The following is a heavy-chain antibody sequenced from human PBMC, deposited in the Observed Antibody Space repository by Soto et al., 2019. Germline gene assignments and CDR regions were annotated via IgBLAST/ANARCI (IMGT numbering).Heavy chain of an antibody. CDR3: ARVVVPAAIWVHNWFDP. V-gene: IGHV1-69*13. CDR2: IIPIFGTA. D-gene: IGHD2-2*01. CDR1: GGTFSSYA. J-gene: IGHJ5*02. Sequence: SVKVSCKASGGTFSSYAISWVRQAPGQGLEWMGGIIPIFGTANYAQKFQGRVTITADESTSTAYMELSSLRSEDTAVYYCARVVVPAAIWVHNWFDPWGQGTLVTVSS.